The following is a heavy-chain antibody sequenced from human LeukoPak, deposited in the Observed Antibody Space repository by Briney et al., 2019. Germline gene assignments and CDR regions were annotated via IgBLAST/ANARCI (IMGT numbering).Heavy chain of an antibody. CDR1: GYTFTSYD. V-gene: IGHV1-8*01. Sequence: ASVKVSCKASGYTFTSYDINWARQATAQGLEWMGWMNLNSGNTGYAQKFQGRVTMTRNTSISTAYMELSSLRSEDTAVYYCARGGITMVRGVITNLGYYYGMDVWGQGTTVTVSS. CDR3: ARGGITMVRGVITNLGYYYGMDV. D-gene: IGHD3-10*01. CDR2: MNLNSGNT. J-gene: IGHJ6*02.